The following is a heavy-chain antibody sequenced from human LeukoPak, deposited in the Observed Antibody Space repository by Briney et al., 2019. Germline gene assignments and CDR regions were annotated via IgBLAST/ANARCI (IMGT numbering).Heavy chain of an antibody. CDR1: GFTFSSYW. J-gene: IGHJ4*02. D-gene: IGHD1-14*01. CDR3: AREGLIPRRGMTYYFDY. CDR2: IKQDGSEK. V-gene: IGHV3-7*01. Sequence: PGGPLRLSCAASGFTFSSYWMSWVRQAPGKGLEWVANIKQDGSEKYYVDSVKGRFTISRDNAKNSLYLQMNSLRAEDTAVYYCAREGLIPRRGMTYYFDYWGQGTLVTVSS.